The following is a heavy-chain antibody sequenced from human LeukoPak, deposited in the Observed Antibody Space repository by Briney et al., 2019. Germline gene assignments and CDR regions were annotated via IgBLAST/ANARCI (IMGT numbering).Heavy chain of an antibody. D-gene: IGHD2-2*01. CDR1: GGTFSSYA. J-gene: IGHJ6*04. Sequence: SVKVSCKASGGTFSSYAISWVRQAPGQGLEWMGGIIPIFGTANYAQKFRGRVTITADESTSTAYMELSSLRSEDTAVYYCARGLPVVPAAIPRGYYYYYGMDVWGKGTTVTVSS. CDR2: IIPIFGTA. CDR3: ARGLPVVPAAIPRGYYYYYGMDV. V-gene: IGHV1-69*01.